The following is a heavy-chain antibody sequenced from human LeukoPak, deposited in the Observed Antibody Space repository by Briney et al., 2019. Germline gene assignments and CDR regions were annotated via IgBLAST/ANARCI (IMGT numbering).Heavy chain of an antibody. D-gene: IGHD5-18*01. CDR1: GGSISSYY. J-gene: IGHJ4*02. Sequence: SETLSLTCTVSGGSISSYYWSWIRQPPGKGLEWIGYIYYSVSTNYNPSLKSRVTISVDTSKNQFSLKLSSVTAADTAVYYCATHGYSYGRYYFDYWGQGTLVTVSS. V-gene: IGHV4-59*01. CDR2: IYYSVST. CDR3: ATHGYSYGRYYFDY.